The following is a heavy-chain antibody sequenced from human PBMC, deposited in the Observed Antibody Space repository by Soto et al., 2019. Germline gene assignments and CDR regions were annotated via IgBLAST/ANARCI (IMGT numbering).Heavy chain of an antibody. V-gene: IGHV3-53*05. CDR2: SHSGGST. J-gene: IGHJ6*02. CDR3: AKDLHSYGGYHYYAMEV. CDR1: GFSVRNNY. D-gene: IGHD5-18*01. Sequence: GSLRLSCAASGFSVRNNYMSWVRQAPGKGLEWVSVSHSGGSTYYADSVEGRFTISRDSSKNTLFLQMNNLRAEDTSVYYCAKDLHSYGGYHYYAMEVWGQVTTVTGSS.